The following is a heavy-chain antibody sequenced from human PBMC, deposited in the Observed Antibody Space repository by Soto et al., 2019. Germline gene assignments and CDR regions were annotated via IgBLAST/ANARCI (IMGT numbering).Heavy chain of an antibody. D-gene: IGHD3-22*01. J-gene: IGHJ4*02. V-gene: IGHV3-23*01. CDR1: GIIFGQYA. CDR2: VGPSGAST. Sequence: GGSLRLSCAASGIIFGQYAMSWVRLAPGKGPEWVSAVGPSGASTFYADSVRGRFTISRDNSENTLYLQMNSLRAADTALYFCARSYYYDSTGYYRTFDYWGPGTLVTVS. CDR3: ARSYYYDSTGYYRTFDY.